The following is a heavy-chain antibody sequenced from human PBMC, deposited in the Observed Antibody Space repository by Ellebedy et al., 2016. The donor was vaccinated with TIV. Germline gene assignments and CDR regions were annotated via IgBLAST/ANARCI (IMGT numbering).Heavy chain of an antibody. CDR3: ARQDGSGSSPYYYGMDV. D-gene: IGHD3-10*01. J-gene: IGHJ6*02. CDR2: ISTSSNHK. CDR1: GFSFSSYN. V-gene: IGHV3-21*01. Sequence: PGGSLRLSCAASGFSFSSYNMNWVRQAPGKGLKWVSAISTSSNHKHYEDSVKGRFTISRDKTKNSLYLQMNSLRAEDTAVYYCARQDGSGSSPYYYGMDVWGQGTTVTVSS.